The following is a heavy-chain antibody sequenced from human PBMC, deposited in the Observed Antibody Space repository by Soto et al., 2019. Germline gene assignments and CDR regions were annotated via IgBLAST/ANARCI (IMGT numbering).Heavy chain of an antibody. J-gene: IGHJ3*02. CDR3: ARSILYDYVWGSNRGGSTFDI. D-gene: IGHD3-16*02. CDR1: GYTFTSYY. Sequence: ASVKVSCKASGYTFTSYYMHWVRQAPGQGLEWMGIINPSGGSTSYAQKFQGRVTMTRDTSTSTVYMELSSLRSEDTAVYYCARSILYDYVWGSNRGGSTFDIWGQGTMVTVSS. V-gene: IGHV1-46*01. CDR2: INPSGGST.